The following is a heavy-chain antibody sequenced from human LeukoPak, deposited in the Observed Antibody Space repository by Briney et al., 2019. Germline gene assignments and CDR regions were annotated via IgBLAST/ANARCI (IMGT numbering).Heavy chain of an antibody. CDR2: IRGGGAST. Sequence: GGSLRLSCAASGFSFSDDHMDWVRQAPGKGLEWVSTIRGGGASTYYADSVKGRFTISRDNTKNTLFLQMNSLRAEDTAVYYCAKDQADGYTNYGDYWGQGTLVTVSS. CDR3: AKDQADGYTNYGDY. J-gene: IGHJ4*02. CDR1: GFSFSDDH. V-gene: IGHV3-23*01. D-gene: IGHD5-24*01.